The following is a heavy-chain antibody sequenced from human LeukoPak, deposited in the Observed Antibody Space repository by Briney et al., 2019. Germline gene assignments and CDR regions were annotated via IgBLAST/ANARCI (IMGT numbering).Heavy chain of an antibody. CDR3: ARCEMTTTPRFAS. V-gene: IGHV1-2*02. D-gene: IGHD5-24*01. J-gene: IGHJ4*02. Sequence: GASVKVSCKASGYTFSGYYIHWVRQAPGRGLEWMAWLNPNSGVTNYAQNFQGRVTGTRDTSISTAYMELSSLRSDDTALYYCARCEMTTTPRFASWGRGTLVTVSS. CDR2: LNPNSGVT. CDR1: GYTFSGYY.